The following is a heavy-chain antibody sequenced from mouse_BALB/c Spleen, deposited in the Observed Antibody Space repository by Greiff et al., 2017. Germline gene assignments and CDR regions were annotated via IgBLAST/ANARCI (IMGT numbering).Heavy chain of an antibody. D-gene: IGHD4-1*01. CDR1: GYSITSDYA. Sequence: EVQLQESGPGLVKPSQSLSLTCTVTGYSITSDYAWNWIRQFPGNKLEWLGYISYSGSTSYNPSLKSRISITRDTSKNQFFLQLNSVTTEDTATYYCARGDWDYYAMDYWGQGTSVTVSS. CDR2: ISYSGST. J-gene: IGHJ4*01. V-gene: IGHV3-2*02. CDR3: ARGDWDYYAMDY.